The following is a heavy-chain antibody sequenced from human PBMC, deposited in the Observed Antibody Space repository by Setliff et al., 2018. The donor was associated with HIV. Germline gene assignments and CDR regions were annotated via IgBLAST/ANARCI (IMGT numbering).Heavy chain of an antibody. CDR2: IYYSGST. CDR3: ARASRWGSIPFDY. D-gene: IGHD2-21*01. V-gene: IGHV4-61*08. Sequence: SETLSLTCTVSGGSISTGGYYWSWIRQPPGKGLEWIGYIYYSGSTNYNPSLKSRITMSIDTSKNQFSLKLNSVTAADTAVYFCARASRWGSIPFDYWGQGTLVTVSS. J-gene: IGHJ4*02. CDR1: GGSISTGGYY.